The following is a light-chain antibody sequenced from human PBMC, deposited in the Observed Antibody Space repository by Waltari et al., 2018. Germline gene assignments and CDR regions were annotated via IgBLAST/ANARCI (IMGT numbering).Light chain of an antibody. CDR3: QQYNNWPRA. CDR2: GAS. V-gene: IGKV3-15*01. Sequence: EIVMTQSPATLSLSPGERATLSCRASQSVSSNLAWYPQKPGQAPRLLIYGASTRATGIPARFSGSGSGTEFTLTISSLQSEDFAVYYCQQYNNWPRAFGPGTKVDIK. CDR1: QSVSSN. J-gene: IGKJ3*01.